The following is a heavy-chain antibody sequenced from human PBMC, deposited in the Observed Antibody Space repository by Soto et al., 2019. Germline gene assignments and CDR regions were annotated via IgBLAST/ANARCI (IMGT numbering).Heavy chain of an antibody. D-gene: IGHD2-2*01. J-gene: IGHJ4*02. CDR2: IKQDGSET. Sequence: PGGSLRLSCAASGFTLSRYWMSWVRQAPGKGLEWVGNIKQDGSETHSVDSVKGRFTISRDNAKNSLYLQMNRLSAEDTAVYYCASHSSRARVDSWGQGTLVTVSS. CDR1: GFTLSRYW. CDR3: ASHSSRARVDS. V-gene: IGHV3-7*05.